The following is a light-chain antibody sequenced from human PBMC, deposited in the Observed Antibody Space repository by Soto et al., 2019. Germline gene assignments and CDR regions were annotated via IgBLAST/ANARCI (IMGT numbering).Light chain of an antibody. CDR1: QSVRSD. Sequence: EIELTQSPATLSVSPGERATLSCRASQSVRSDVAWYQQKPGQAPRLLMYDASTRAADIPVRFTASGSGTEFTLTISNLQSEDFAVYYCQQYNKWVTFGGGTQVEIK. J-gene: IGKJ4*01. CDR2: DAS. CDR3: QQYNKWVT. V-gene: IGKV3-15*01.